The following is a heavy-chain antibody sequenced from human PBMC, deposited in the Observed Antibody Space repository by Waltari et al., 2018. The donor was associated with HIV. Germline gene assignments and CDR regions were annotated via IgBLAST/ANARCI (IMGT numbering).Heavy chain of an antibody. CDR2: ISGSGGST. D-gene: IGHD2-15*01. Sequence: EVQLLESGGGLVQPGGSLRLSCAASGFSFRGYAMSWVRHAPGKGLEWVSAISGSGGSTYYADSVKGRFTISRDNSKNTLYLQMNRLRAEDTAVYYCAVADIVVVVAAIAYGMDVWGQGTTVTVSS. J-gene: IGHJ6*02. CDR3: AVADIVVVVAAIAYGMDV. CDR1: GFSFRGYA. V-gene: IGHV3-23*01.